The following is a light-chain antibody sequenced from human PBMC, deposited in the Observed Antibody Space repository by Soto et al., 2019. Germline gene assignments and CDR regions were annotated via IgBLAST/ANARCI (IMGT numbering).Light chain of an antibody. CDR2: KAS. CDR3: QQYNSYSQT. V-gene: IGKV1-5*03. CDR1: QTISNW. Sequence: IPMTQSPATLSASVGDRVTSTCRASQTISNWLAWYQQKPGKAPKLLIYKASTLESAVPSRFSGSGSGTEFTLTISGLQPEDFATYYCQQYNSYSQTFGQGTKVDI. J-gene: IGKJ1*01.